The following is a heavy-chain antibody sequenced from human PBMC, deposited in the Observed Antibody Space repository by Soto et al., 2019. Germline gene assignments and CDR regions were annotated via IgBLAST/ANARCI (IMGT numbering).Heavy chain of an antibody. V-gene: IGHV3-23*01. CDR3: AKGQGWPVTTTFDY. J-gene: IGHJ4*02. CDR2: ISGGGDTT. Sequence: EVQLLESGGGLVQPGGSLRLSCVASGCNFNHYGMTWVRQAPGKGLEWVSGISGGGDTTYYTDSVKGRFTVSRDNSKNTLYMQMSSLSLEDTAIYYCAKGQGWPVTTTFDYWGQGTLVTVSS. CDR1: GCNFNHYG. D-gene: IGHD6-19*01.